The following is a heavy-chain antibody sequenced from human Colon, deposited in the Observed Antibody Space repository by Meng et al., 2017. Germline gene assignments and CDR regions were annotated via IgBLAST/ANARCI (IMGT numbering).Heavy chain of an antibody. Sequence: GQGVESGGGLVQPGGSLRLSCAGSGFTFSSSWMTWVRQAPGKGLEWVAIINQDGSETYYVDSAKGRFTISRDNAKNSLYLQMNSLRAEDTALYSCARDNWGSAADWGQGTLVTVSS. CDR2: INQDGSET. V-gene: IGHV3-7*01. CDR1: GFTFSSSW. J-gene: IGHJ4*02. CDR3: ARDNWGSAAD. D-gene: IGHD7-27*01.